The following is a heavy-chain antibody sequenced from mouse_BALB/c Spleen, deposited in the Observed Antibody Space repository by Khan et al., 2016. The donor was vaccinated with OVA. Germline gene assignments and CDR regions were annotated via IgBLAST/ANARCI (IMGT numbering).Heavy chain of an antibody. D-gene: IGHD2-10*01. CDR2: INPSNDYT. CDR1: GYTFTSYT. J-gene: IGHJ3*01. Sequence: QVQLKQSGAELARPGASVKMSCKASGYTFTSYTMHWVKQRPGQGLEWIGYINPSNDYTNYNQKFKDKATLTADKSSSTAYMQLSSLTSEDSAVSYCTRKGPYYGNYGAWLAYWGQGTLVTVSA. CDR3: TRKGPYYGNYGAWLAY. V-gene: IGHV1-4*01.